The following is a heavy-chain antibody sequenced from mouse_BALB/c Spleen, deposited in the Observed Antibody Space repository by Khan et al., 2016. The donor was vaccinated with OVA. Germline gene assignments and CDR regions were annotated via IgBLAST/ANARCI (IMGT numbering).Heavy chain of an antibody. D-gene: IGHD2-2*01. J-gene: IGHJ3*01. V-gene: IGHV1-5*01. Sequence: VQLQQSGTVLARPGTSVKMSCKASGYTFTSYWMHWVKQRPGQGLAWIGAIYPGNSDTSYNQKFKGTAQLPAVTSTSTAYMELSSLTNEDSAVYYCTRFGYLFAYWGQGTLVTVSA. CDR2: IYPGNSDT. CDR1: GYTFTSYW. CDR3: TRFGYLFAY.